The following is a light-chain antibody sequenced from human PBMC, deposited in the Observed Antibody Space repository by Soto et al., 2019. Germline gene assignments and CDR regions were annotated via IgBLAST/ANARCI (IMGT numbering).Light chain of an antibody. Sequence: QSVLTQPASVSGSPGQSITISCTGTSSDVGGYNYVSWYQQHPGKAPKLMIYEVSNRPSGVSNRFSGSKSGNTASLTISGLQAEDEGDYYCSSYTSSTTLVFGTGTKAPS. CDR1: SSDVGGYNY. CDR2: EVS. V-gene: IGLV2-14*01. CDR3: SSYTSSTTLV. J-gene: IGLJ1*01.